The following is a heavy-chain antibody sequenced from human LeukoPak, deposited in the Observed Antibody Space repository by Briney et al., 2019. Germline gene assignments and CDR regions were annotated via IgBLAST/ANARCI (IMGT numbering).Heavy chain of an antibody. V-gene: IGHV3-7*03. J-gene: IGHJ6*03. CDR2: IKQDGSEK. D-gene: IGHD6-6*01. CDR1: GFPFGDYA. Sequence: GGSLRLSCSASGFPFGDYAMIWFRQAPGKGLEWVANIKQDGSEKYYVDSVKGRFTISRDNAKNSLYLQMNSLRAEDTALYYCARVQLVDYYYYSYMDVWGKGTTVTVSS. CDR3: ARVQLVDYYYYSYMDV.